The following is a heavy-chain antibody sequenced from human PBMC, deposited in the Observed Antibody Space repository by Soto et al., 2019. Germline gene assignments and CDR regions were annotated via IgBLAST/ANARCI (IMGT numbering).Heavy chain of an antibody. J-gene: IGHJ4*02. Sequence: PGGSLRLSCAASGFAFSDYYMSWIRQAPGKGLEWVSYISSSSSCTNYADSVKGRFTISRDNAKNSLYLQMNSLRAEDTAVYYCARDRGGSYFDYWGQGTLVTVSS. CDR3: ARDRGGSYFDY. D-gene: IGHD1-26*01. V-gene: IGHV3-11*06. CDR1: GFAFSDYY. CDR2: ISSSSSCT.